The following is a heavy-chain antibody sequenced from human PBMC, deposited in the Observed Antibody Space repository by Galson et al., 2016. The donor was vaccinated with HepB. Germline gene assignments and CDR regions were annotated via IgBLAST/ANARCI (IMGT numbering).Heavy chain of an antibody. Sequence: CAISGDSVSNNRAARTWIRQSPPRGLEWLGRTFYRTKWFHEYARSAKGRMTINPDTAKNQFALQVNSVTPEDTAVYYCVRGSLAVTRSTHDYWGQGALVIVSS. J-gene: IGHJ4*02. CDR3: VRGSLAVTRSTHDY. V-gene: IGHV6-1*01. D-gene: IGHD6-19*01. CDR1: GDSVSNNRAA. CDR2: TFYRTKWFH.